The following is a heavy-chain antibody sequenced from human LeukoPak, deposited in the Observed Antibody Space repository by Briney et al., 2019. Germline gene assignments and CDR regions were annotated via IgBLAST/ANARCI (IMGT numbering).Heavy chain of an antibody. V-gene: IGHV3-23*01. Sequence: GGSLRLSCAASGFTFSSFAMNWVRQAPGKGLECVASISASDGRTYYADSAKGRFTISRDNSKDTLFLQMNSLRADDTAVYYCSKDLWLGTYYDSRIIWGQGTMVTVSS. D-gene: IGHD3-22*01. CDR3: SKDLWLGTYYDSRII. CDR2: ISASDGRT. CDR1: GFTFSSFA. J-gene: IGHJ3*02.